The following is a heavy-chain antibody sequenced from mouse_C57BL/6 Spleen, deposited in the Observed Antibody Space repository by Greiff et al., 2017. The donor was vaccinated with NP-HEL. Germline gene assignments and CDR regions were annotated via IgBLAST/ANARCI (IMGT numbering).Heavy chain of an antibody. CDR3: ARGEAMDY. V-gene: IGHV5-17*01. CDR1: GFTFSDYG. CDR2: ISSGSSTI. Sequence: DVKLQESGGGLVKPGGSLKLSCAASGFTFSDYGMHWVRQAPEKGLEWVAYISSGSSTIYYADTVKGRFTISRDNAKNTLFLQMTSLRSEDTAMYYCARGEAMDYWGQGTSVTVSS. J-gene: IGHJ4*01.